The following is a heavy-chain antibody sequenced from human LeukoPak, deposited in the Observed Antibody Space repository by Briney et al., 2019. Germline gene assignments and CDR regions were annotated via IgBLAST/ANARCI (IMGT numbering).Heavy chain of an antibody. D-gene: IGHD6-6*01. CDR1: GYTFTGYY. CDR3: ARDFSTIGSSSAVPSFDY. J-gene: IGHJ4*02. V-gene: IGHV1-2*02. CDR2: INPNSGGT. Sequence: VASVKVSCKASGYTFTGYYMHWVRQAPGQGLEWMGWINPNSGGTNYAQKFQGRVTMTRDTSISTAYMELSRLRSDDTAVYYCARDFSTIGSSSAVPSFDYWGQGTLVTVSS.